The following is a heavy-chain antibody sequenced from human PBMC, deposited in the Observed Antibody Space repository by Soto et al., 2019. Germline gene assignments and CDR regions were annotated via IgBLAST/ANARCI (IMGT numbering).Heavy chain of an antibody. CDR2: INPNSGGT. Sequence: ASVKVSCKASGYTFTGYYMHWVRQAPGQGLEWMGWINPNSGGTNYAQKFQGRVTMTRDTSINTAYMELSRLRSDDTAVYYCAISIVGATYAFDIWGQGTMVTVSS. J-gene: IGHJ3*02. CDR1: GYTFTGYY. D-gene: IGHD1-26*01. CDR3: AISIVGATYAFDI. V-gene: IGHV1-2*02.